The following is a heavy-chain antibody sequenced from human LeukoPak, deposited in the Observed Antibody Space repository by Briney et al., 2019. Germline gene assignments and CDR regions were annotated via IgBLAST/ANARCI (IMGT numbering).Heavy chain of an antibody. D-gene: IGHD5-12*01. CDR1: GFTFSSYG. CDR3: AKDRSGYDSNYFDY. CDR2: ISYDGSNK. Sequence: SGGSLRLSCAASGFTFSSYGMHWVRQAPGKGLEWVAVISYDGSNKYYADSVKGRFTISRDNSKNTLYLQMNSLRAEDTAVYYCAKDRSGYDSNYFDYWGQGILVTVSS. J-gene: IGHJ4*02. V-gene: IGHV3-30*18.